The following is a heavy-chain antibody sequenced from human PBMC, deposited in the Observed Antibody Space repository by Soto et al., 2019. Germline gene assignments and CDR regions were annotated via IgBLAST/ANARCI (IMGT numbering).Heavy chain of an antibody. CDR3: ASYANSYDSSGYYWYWFDP. Sequence: QVQLVQSGAEVKKPGSSVKVSCKASGGTFSSYAISWVRQAPGQGLEWMGGIIPIFGTANYAQKFQGRVTITADESTSTAYMELSSLRSEDTAVYYCASYANSYDSSGYYWYWFDPWGQGTLVTVSS. J-gene: IGHJ5*02. V-gene: IGHV1-69*01. CDR1: GGTFSSYA. D-gene: IGHD3-22*01. CDR2: IIPIFGTA.